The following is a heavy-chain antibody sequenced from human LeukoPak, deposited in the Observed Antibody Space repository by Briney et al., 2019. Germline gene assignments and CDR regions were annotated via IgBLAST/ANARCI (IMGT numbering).Heavy chain of an antibody. V-gene: IGHV3-30*18. CDR1: GFTFSYYG. J-gene: IGHJ4*02. D-gene: IGHD5-18*01. CDR3: AKEAYRYGYFDY. Sequence: GSLRLSCAASGFTFSYYGMHWVRQAPGKGLEWVAVISYDGSNKFYADSVKGRITISRDNSKNTLYLQMNSLRPEDTAVYYCAKEAYRYGYFDYWGQGTLVTVSS. CDR2: ISYDGSNK.